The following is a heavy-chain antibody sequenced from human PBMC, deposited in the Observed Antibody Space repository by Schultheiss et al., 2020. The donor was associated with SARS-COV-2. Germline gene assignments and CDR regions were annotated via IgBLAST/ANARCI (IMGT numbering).Heavy chain of an antibody. CDR3: AKDVSYDSSGYYYVVLGEFDY. CDR2: ISGSGGST. V-gene: IGHV3-23*01. CDR1: GFTFSDYY. D-gene: IGHD3-22*01. J-gene: IGHJ4*02. Sequence: GGSLRLSCAASGFTFSDYYMSWIRQAPGKGLEWVSAISGSGGSTYYADSVKGRFTISRDNSKNTLYLQMNSLRAEDTAVYYCAKDVSYDSSGYYYVVLGEFDYWGQGTLVTVSS.